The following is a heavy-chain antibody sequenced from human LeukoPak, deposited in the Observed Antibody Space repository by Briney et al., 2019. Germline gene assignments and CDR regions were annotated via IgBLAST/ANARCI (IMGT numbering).Heavy chain of an antibody. D-gene: IGHD6-6*01. Sequence: GGSLRLSCAASGFTFSSYAMHWVRQAPGKGLEWVAVISYDGSNKYYADSVKGRFTISRDNSKNTLYLQMNSLRAEDTAVYYCARRSPEYNYDYWGQGTLVTVSS. V-gene: IGHV3-30-3*01. CDR2: ISYDGSNK. CDR1: GFTFSSYA. J-gene: IGHJ4*02. CDR3: ARRSPEYNYDY.